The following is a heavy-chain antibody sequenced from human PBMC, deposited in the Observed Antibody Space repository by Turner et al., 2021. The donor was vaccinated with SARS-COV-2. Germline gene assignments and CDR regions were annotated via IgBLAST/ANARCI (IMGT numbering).Heavy chain of an antibody. CDR2: ISGGGGST. Sequence: VQLVESGGGVVQPGRSLRLSCAASGFTFSTYAMHWVRQAPGKGLEWVSGISGGGGSTFYADSVKGRFTISRDNSKNTLYLQMNSLRAEDTAVYYCAKGYSYDLDPWGQGTLVTVSS. CDR3: AKGYSYDLDP. J-gene: IGHJ5*02. CDR1: GFTFSTYA. V-gene: IGHV3-23*04. D-gene: IGHD5-18*01.